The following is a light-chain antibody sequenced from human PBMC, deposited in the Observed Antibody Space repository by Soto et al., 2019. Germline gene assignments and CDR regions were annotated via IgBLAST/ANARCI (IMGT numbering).Light chain of an antibody. CDR3: QHYNSYSEA. J-gene: IGKJ1*01. Sequence: DIQMTQSPSTLSGSVGDRFTITCRASQTISSWLAWYQQKPGKAPKLLIYKASTLKSGVPSRFCGSGSGTEFTLTISSLQPDDFATYNCQHYNSYSEAFGQGTKVDIK. CDR2: KAS. CDR1: QTISSW. V-gene: IGKV1-5*03.